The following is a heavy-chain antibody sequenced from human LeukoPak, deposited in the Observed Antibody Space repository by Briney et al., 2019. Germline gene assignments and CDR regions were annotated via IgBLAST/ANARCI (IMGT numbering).Heavy chain of an antibody. CDR3: ARVGPGIAVAGCGLEY. J-gene: IGHJ4*02. Sequence: AETLSLTCTVSGGSISSYYWSWLRQPPGKGLEWIGYIYYSGSTNYNPSLKSRVTISVHTSKNQFSLKLTSVTAADTAVYYCARVGPGIAVAGCGLEYWGQGTLVTVSS. V-gene: IGHV4-59*01. CDR1: GGSISSYY. D-gene: IGHD6-19*01. CDR2: IYYSGST.